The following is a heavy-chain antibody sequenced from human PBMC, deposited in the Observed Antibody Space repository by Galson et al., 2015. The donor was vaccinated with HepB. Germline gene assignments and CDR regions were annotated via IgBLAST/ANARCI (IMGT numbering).Heavy chain of an antibody. CDR1: GFTFSDYY. CDR2: ISSSSSYT. V-gene: IGHV3-11*06. J-gene: IGHJ3*02. CDR3: ARETTTGYSSGWDAFDI. D-gene: IGHD6-19*01. Sequence: SLRLSCAASGFTFSDYYMSWIRQAPGKGLEWVSYISSSSSYTNYADSVKGRFTISRDNAKNSLYLQMNSLRAEDTAVYYCARETTTGYSSGWDAFDIWGQGTMVTVSS.